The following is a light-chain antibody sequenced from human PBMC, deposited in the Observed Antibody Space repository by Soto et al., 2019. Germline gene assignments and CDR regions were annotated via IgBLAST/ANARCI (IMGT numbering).Light chain of an antibody. J-gene: IGKJ2*01. Sequence: DIQMTQSPSTLSASVGDSVTITCRASQSISNWLAWYQQKPGKVPKLLIYKASTLESGVPSRFSGSGSGTEFTLTISSLQPDDFATYYCQQYNTYWGYIFGQGTKLEIK. V-gene: IGKV1-5*03. CDR2: KAS. CDR3: QQYNTYWGYI. CDR1: QSISNW.